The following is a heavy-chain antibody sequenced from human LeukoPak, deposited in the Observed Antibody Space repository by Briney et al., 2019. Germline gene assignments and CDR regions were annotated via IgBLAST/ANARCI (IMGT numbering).Heavy chain of an antibody. Sequence: GGSLRLSCAASEFTFSSHWMSWVRQVAGKGLEWVANIRVDGSEKYYVDSVKGRFTISRDNAKNSLFLQMNSLRAEDTAVYYCARDSRYSRGVGDFDYWGQGTLVIVSS. D-gene: IGHD5-18*01. V-gene: IGHV3-7*03. CDR2: IRVDGSEK. CDR3: ARDSRYSRGVGDFDY. J-gene: IGHJ4*02. CDR1: EFTFSSHW.